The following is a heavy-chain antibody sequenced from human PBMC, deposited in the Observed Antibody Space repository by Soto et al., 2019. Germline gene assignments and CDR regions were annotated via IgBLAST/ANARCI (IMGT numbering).Heavy chain of an antibody. J-gene: IGHJ6*02. CDR3: ASKGGSARYYYYGMDV. V-gene: IGHV1-69*13. Sequence: SVKVSCKASGGTFSSYAISWVRQAPGQGLEWMGGIIPIFGTANYAQKFQGRVTITADESTSTAYMELSSLRSEDTAVYYCASKGGSARYYYYGMDVWGQGTTVTVSS. CDR2: IIPIFGTA. CDR1: GGTFSSYA. D-gene: IGHD5-12*01.